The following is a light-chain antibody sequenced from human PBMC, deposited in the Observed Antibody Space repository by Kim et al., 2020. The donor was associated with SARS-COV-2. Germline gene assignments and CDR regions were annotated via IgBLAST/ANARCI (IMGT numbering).Light chain of an antibody. CDR1: KLGHKY. V-gene: IGLV3-1*01. Sequence: SYELTQPPSVSVSPGQTASITCSGDKLGHKYACWYQQKPGQSPVQVIYQDSKRPSGIPERFSGSNSGNTATLTISGTQAMDEADYYCQAWDSSTAFVIFG. CDR3: QAWDSSTAFVI. CDR2: QDS. J-gene: IGLJ2*01.